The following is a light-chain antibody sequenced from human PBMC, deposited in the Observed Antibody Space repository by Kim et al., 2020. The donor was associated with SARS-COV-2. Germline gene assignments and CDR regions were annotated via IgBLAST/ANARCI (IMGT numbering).Light chain of an antibody. V-gene: IGKV2-28*01. CDR3: MQALQTPIT. J-gene: IGKJ5*01. CDR2: LGS. CDR1: QSLLHSNGYNY. Sequence: DIVMTQSPLSLPVTPGEPASISCRSSQSLLHSNGYNYLDWYLQKPGQSPQLLIYLGSNQASGVPDRFSGSGSGTDFTLKISRVEAEDVGVYYRMQALQTPITFGQGTRLEIK.